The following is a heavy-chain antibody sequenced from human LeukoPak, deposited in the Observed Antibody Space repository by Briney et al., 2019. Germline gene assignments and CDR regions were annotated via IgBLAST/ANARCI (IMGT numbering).Heavy chain of an antibody. J-gene: IGHJ4*02. CDR1: GGSISSYY. CDR2: IYHSGST. V-gene: IGHV4-59*12. D-gene: IGHD5-12*01. CDR3: AKDGGPIIRFLISGPDY. Sequence: SETLSLTCTVSGGSISSYYWSWIRQPPGKGLEWIGEIYHSGSTNYNPSLKSRVTISVDKSKNQFSLKLSSVTAADTAVYYCAKDGGPIIRFLISGPDYWGQGTRVTVSS.